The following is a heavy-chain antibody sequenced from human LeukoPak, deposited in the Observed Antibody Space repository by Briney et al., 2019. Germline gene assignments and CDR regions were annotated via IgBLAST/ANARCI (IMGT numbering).Heavy chain of an antibody. D-gene: IGHD2-21*02. V-gene: IGHV3-21*01. CDR2: ISYSSNYI. CDR3: ARDVTAFAFDY. CDR1: GFTFSSYF. Sequence: PGGSLRLSCAASGFTFSSYFMNWVRQAPGKGLEWVSSISYSSNYIYYADSVKGRFTVSRDNAKNSLYLQMNSLRAEDTAVFYCARDVTAFAFDYWGQGILVTVSS. J-gene: IGHJ4*02.